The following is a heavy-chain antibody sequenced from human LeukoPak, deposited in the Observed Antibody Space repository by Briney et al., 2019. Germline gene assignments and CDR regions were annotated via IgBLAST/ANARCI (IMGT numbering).Heavy chain of an antibody. Sequence: SVKVSCKASGGTFSSYTISWVRQAPGQGLEWMGRIIPILGIANYAQKFQGRVTITADKSTSTAYMELSSLRSEDTAVYYCAREVRGGIAAYYFDYWGQGTLVTVSS. CDR1: GGTFSSYT. CDR3: AREVRGGIAAYYFDY. D-gene: IGHD6-25*01. CDR2: IIPILGIA. J-gene: IGHJ4*02. V-gene: IGHV1-69*04.